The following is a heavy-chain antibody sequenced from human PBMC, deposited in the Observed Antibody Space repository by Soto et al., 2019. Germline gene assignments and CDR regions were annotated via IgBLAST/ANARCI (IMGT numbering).Heavy chain of an antibody. Sequence: SGGSLRLSCAASGFIFNNALMNWVRQAPGKGLEWVGRIKNKADGGTPDYAAPVKGRFSISRDASKDTLYLEMNSLKTEDTAVYYCTAPVAGSLIGHWGQGTLVTVSS. CDR3: TAPVAGSLIGH. J-gene: IGHJ4*02. CDR2: IKNKADGGTP. D-gene: IGHD6-19*01. V-gene: IGHV3-15*07. CDR1: GFIFNNAL.